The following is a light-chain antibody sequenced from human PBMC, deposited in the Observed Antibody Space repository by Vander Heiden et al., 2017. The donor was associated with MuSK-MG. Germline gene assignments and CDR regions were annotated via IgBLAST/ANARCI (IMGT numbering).Light chain of an antibody. Sequence: DSQLTQSPSTLSASVGDRVTLTCRASQSISSWLAWYQQRPGKAPKVMIYTASSLESGVPSRFSGSGSGTEFTLTISSLQPDDFATYYCQQYNSYPVTFGQGTKLEIK. CDR3: QQYNSYPVT. V-gene: IGKV1-5*03. CDR1: QSISSW. J-gene: IGKJ2*01. CDR2: TAS.